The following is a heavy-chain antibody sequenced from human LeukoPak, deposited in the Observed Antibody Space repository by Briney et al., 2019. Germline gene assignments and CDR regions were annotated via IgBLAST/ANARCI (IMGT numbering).Heavy chain of an antibody. V-gene: IGHV3-74*03. Sequence: SGGSLRLSCAASGFTFSYSWLHWVGQAPGKGLVWVSRIDDDGTTTTYADSVKGRFTISRDNAKNTLYLQMNSLRAEDTAVYFCVRALFSISDESWGQGTLVTVSS. CDR1: GFTFSYSW. CDR3: VRALFSISDES. J-gene: IGHJ5*02. CDR2: IDDDGTTT. D-gene: IGHD3-3*02.